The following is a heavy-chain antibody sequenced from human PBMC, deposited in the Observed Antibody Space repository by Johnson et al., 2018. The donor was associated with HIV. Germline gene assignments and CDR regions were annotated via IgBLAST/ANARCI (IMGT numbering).Heavy chain of an antibody. V-gene: IGHV3-11*01. CDR2: LSRSGSTI. CDR1: GFTFSDYS. CDR3: ARDRGGSSYSWVAFDI. D-gene: IGHD5-18*01. Sequence: QVQLVESGGGLVKPGGSLRLSCAASGFTFSDYSMSWVRQAPGKGLAWVSYLSRSGSTIYYADSVKGRFTISRDNAKNSLYLQMNSLRAEDTAMYYCARDRGGSSYSWVAFDIWGQGTMVTVSS. J-gene: IGHJ3*02.